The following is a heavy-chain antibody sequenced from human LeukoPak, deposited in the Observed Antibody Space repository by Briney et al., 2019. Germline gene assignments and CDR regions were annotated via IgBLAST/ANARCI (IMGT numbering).Heavy chain of an antibody. CDR3: ARGQVPIVPMVYASLPDY. D-gene: IGHD2-8*01. CDR1: GFTFSSYW. V-gene: IGHV3-7*03. J-gene: IGHJ4*02. CDR2: IKQDGSEK. Sequence: RTGGSLRLSCAASGFTFSSYWMSWVRQAPGKGLEWVANIKQDGSEKYYVDSVKGRFTISRDNAKDSLYLQMNSLRAEDTAVYYCARGQVPIVPMVYASLPDYWGQGTLVTVSS.